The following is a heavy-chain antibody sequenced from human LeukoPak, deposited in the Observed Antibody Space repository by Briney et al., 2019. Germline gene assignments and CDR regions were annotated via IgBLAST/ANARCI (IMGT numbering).Heavy chain of an antibody. CDR3: ARVGSWYGVAGAKLYYFDY. Sequence: GGSLRLSCAASGFTFSSYSMNWVRQAPGKGLEWVSSISSSSSYIYYADSVKGRFTISRDNSKNSLYLQMNSLRAEDTAVYYCARVGSWYGVAGAKLYYFDYWGQGTLVTVSS. CDR2: ISSSSSYI. V-gene: IGHV3-21*01. CDR1: GFTFSSYS. D-gene: IGHD6-13*01. J-gene: IGHJ4*02.